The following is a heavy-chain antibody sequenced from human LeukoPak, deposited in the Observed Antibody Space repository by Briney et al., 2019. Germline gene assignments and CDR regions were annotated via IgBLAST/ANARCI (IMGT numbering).Heavy chain of an antibody. D-gene: IGHD1-26*01. J-gene: IGHJ3*02. CDR3: ARDPYSGSYFDGGGAFDI. V-gene: IGHV1-2*02. CDR1: EYTFTGYY. Sequence: ASVKVSCKASEYTFTGYYMHWVRQAPGQGLEWMGWINPNSGGTNYAQKFQGRVTMTRDTSISTAYMELSRLRSDDTAVYYCARDPYSGSYFDGGGAFDIWGQGTMVTVSS. CDR2: INPNSGGT.